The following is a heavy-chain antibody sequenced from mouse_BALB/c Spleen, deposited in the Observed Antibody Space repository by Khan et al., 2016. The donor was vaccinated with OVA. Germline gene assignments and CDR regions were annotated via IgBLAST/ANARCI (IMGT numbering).Heavy chain of an antibody. Sequence: EVQLVESGGDLVKPGGSLKLSCAASGFTFSSYSMSWVRQTPDKRLEWVASISSGGDYTYYPDSVKGRFIISRDNAKNTLYLQMSDLKSGDKAMYYCADNLTGSIAYWGQGTLVTVSA. CDR3: ADNLTGSIAY. V-gene: IGHV5-6*01. J-gene: IGHJ3*01. CDR1: GFTFSSYS. D-gene: IGHD4-1*01. CDR2: ISSGGDYT.